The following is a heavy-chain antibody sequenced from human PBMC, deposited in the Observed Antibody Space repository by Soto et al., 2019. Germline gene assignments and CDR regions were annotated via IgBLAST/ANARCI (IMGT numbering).Heavy chain of an antibody. CDR2: MNPNSGNT. D-gene: IGHD1-26*01. J-gene: IGHJ6*03. V-gene: IGHV1-8*01. Sequence: QVQLVQSGAEVKKPGASVKVSCKASGYTFTSYDINWLRKATGQGLEWMGWMNPNSGNTGYAQKFQGRVTMTRNTSISTAYMGLSRLRSEDMAVYYCAGGGTSGVYYYYYMDVWGKGTTVTVSS. CDR1: GYTFTSYD. CDR3: AGGGTSGVYYYYYMDV.